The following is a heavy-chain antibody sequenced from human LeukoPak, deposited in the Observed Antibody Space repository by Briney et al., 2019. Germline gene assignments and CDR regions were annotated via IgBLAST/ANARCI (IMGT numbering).Heavy chain of an antibody. J-gene: IGHJ3*02. CDR3: ARLGGGHEEAFDI. CDR2: IYHSGST. V-gene: IGHV4-4*02. D-gene: IGHD3-16*01. Sequence: SETLSLTCAVSGGSISSSNWWSWVRQPPGKGLEWIGEIYHSGSTNYNPSLKSRVTISVDKSKNQFSLKLSSVTAADTAVYYCARLGGGHEEAFDIWGQGTMVTVSS. CDR1: GGSISSSNW.